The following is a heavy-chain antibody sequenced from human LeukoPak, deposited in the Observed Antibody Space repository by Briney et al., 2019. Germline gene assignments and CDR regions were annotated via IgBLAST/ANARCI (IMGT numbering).Heavy chain of an antibody. CDR3: ARERRYDFWSGYPTGDY. CDR1: GYTFTGYG. D-gene: IGHD3-3*01. Sequence: GASVKVSCKASGYTFTGYGISWVRQAPGQGLEWMGWISAYNGNTNYAQKLQGRVTMTTDTSTSTAYMELRSLRSDDTAVYYCARERRYDFWSGYPTGDYWGQGTLVTVSS. CDR2: ISAYNGNT. J-gene: IGHJ4*02. V-gene: IGHV1-18*01.